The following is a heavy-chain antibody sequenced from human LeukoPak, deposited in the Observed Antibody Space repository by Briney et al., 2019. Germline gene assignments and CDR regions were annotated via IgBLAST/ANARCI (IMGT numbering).Heavy chain of an antibody. J-gene: IGHJ4*02. Sequence: GRSLRLSCAASGFTFSSYAMHWVRQAPGKGLEWVAVISYDGSNKYYADSVKGRFTISRDNSKNTLYLQMNSLRAEDTAVYYCACASSHRIAAGGDYWGQGTLVTVSS. CDR3: ACASSHRIAAGGDY. CDR2: ISYDGSNK. D-gene: IGHD6-13*01. V-gene: IGHV3-30*07. CDR1: GFTFSSYA.